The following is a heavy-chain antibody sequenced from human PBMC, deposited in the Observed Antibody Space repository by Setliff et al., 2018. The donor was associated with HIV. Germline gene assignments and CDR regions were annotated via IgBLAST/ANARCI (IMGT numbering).Heavy chain of an antibody. CDR2: INHSGRT. CDR3: ARTPNSSGWYPYFDS. D-gene: IGHD6-19*01. Sequence: PSETLSLTCAVYGESFSGFYWTWIRQPPGKGLEWIGDINHSGRTNYNPSLKSRVSMSVDASKNQFSLKLRFVIAADTAVYYCARTPNSSGWYPYFDSWGQGTLVTVSS. J-gene: IGHJ4*02. V-gene: IGHV4-34*01. CDR1: GESFSGFY.